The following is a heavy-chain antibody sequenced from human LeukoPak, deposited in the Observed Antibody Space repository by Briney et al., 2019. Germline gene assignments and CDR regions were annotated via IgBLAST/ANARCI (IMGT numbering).Heavy chain of an antibody. J-gene: IGHJ4*02. V-gene: IGHV4-38-2*01. D-gene: IGHD3-3*01. CDR1: GYSISSGYY. Sequence: SETLSLTCAVSGYSISSGYYWGWIRQPPGKGLEWIGSIYHSGSTYYNPSFKSRVTISVDTSKNQFSLKLSSVTAADTAVYYCAREIGGYFDYWGQGTLVTVSS. CDR2: IYHSGST. CDR3: AREIGGYFDY.